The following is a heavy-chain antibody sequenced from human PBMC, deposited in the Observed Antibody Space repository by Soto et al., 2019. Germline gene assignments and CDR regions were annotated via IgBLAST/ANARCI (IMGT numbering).Heavy chain of an antibody. D-gene: IGHD3-22*01. V-gene: IGHV1-69*06. CDR3: ARAVYDSSGYYVAFDI. Sequence: SVKVSCXASGGTFSSYAISWGRQAPXQGLEWMGGIIPIFGTANYAQKFQGRVTITADKSTSTAYMELRSLRSEDTAVYYCARAVYDSSGYYVAFDIWGQGTMVTVSS. CDR1: GGTFSSYA. J-gene: IGHJ3*02. CDR2: IIPIFGTA.